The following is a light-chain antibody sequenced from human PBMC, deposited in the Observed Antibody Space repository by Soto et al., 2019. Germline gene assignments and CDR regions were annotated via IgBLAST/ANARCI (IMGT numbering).Light chain of an antibody. CDR2: DAS. J-gene: IGKJ1*01. CDR1: QSVRSS. V-gene: IGKV3-11*01. CDR3: QQERT. Sequence: EIVLTQSPATLSLSPGERATLSCRASQSVRSSLAWYQHKPGQAPRLLIYDASNRATGIPARFSGSGSGTDFTLTISGLEPEDFAVYYCQQERTFGQGTKVEIK.